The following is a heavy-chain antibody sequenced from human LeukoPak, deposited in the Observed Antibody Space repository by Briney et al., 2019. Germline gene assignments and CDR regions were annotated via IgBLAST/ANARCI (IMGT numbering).Heavy chain of an antibody. J-gene: IGHJ6*03. Sequence: PGGSLRLSCAASGFTFSSYEMNWVRQAPGKGLEWVSYISSSGSTIYYADSVKGRFTISRDNAKNSLYPQMNSLRAEDTAVYYCAREGGWELPPSYYYYMDVWGKGTTVTISS. CDR2: ISSSGSTI. V-gene: IGHV3-48*03. CDR1: GFTFSSYE. CDR3: AREGGWELPPSYYYYMDV. D-gene: IGHD1-26*01.